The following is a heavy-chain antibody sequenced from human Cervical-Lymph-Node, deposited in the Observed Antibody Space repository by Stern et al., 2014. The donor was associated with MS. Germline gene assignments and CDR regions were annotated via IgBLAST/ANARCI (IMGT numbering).Heavy chain of an antibody. CDR3: ARARGSAGMDV. Sequence: VQLEESGAEVKKPGASVKVSCKASGYNFTSYGINWVRQPPGQGLGWKGWISAYKCNTNYAQKPQGRVTMTTDTSTSTAYMELRSLRSDDTAVYYCARARGSAGMDVWGQGTTVTVSS. J-gene: IGHJ6*02. CDR1: GYNFTSYG. D-gene: IGHD5-12*01. V-gene: IGHV1-18*01. CDR2: ISAYKCNT.